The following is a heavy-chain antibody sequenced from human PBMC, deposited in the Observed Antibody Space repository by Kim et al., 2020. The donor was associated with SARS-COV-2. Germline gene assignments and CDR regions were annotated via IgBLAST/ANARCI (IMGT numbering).Heavy chain of an antibody. CDR3: AKAEPIVVVVAYFDY. D-gene: IGHD2-15*01. J-gene: IGHJ4*02. V-gene: IGHV3-23*01. Sequence: DSVKGRFTISRDNSKNTLYLQMNSLRAEDTAVYYCAKAEPIVVVVAYFDYWGQGTLVTVSS.